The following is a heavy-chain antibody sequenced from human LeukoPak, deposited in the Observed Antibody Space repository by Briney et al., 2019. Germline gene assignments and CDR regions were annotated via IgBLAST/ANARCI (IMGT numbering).Heavy chain of an antibody. CDR1: GFTFGDYG. J-gene: IGHJ4*02. Sequence: GGSLRLSCTASGFTFGDYGMIWVRQAPGKGLEWVGFIRSKTYGGTTEYAASVKGRFTISRDDSKSIAYLQMNSLKTEDTAVYYCTGSFGELTFFDYWGQGTLVTVSS. D-gene: IGHD3-10*01. V-gene: IGHV3-49*04. CDR3: TGSFGELTFFDY. CDR2: IRSKTYGGTT.